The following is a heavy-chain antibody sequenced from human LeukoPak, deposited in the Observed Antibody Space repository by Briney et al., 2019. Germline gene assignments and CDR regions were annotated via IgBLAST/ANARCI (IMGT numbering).Heavy chain of an antibody. J-gene: IGHJ5*02. V-gene: IGHV3-30*04. D-gene: IGHD2-2*01. CDR2: ISYDGSNK. CDR3: AREGYCSSTSCYPNWFDP. CDR1: GFTFSSYA. Sequence: GGSLRLSCAASGFTFSSYAMHWVRQAPGKGLEWVAVISYDGSNKYYADSVKGRFTISRDNSKNTLHLQMNSLRAEDTAVYYCAREGYCSSTSCYPNWFDPWGQGTLVTVSS.